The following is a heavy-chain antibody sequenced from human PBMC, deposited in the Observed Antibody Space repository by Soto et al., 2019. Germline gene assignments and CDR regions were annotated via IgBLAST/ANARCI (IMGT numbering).Heavy chain of an antibody. CDR3: AKAGEPGVYGDYTLVY. CDR1: GFTFSSYG. CDR2: ISYDGSNK. V-gene: IGHV3-30*18. J-gene: IGHJ4*02. D-gene: IGHD4-17*01. Sequence: QVQLVESGGGVVQPGRSLRLSCAASGFTFSSYGMHWVRQAPGKGLEWVAVISYDGSNKYYADSVKGRFTISRDNSKNTLYLQMNSLRAEDTAVYYCAKAGEPGVYGDYTLVYWGQGTLVTVSS.